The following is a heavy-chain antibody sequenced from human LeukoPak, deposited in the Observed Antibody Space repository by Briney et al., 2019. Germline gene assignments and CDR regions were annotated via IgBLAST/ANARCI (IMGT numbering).Heavy chain of an antibody. D-gene: IGHD3-16*02. V-gene: IGHV3-23*01. Sequence: GASLRLSCAASGFTFSCYAMSWVRQAPGKGLEWVSAISGSGGSTYYADSVKGRFTISRDNSKNTLYLQMNSLRAEDTAVYYCAKDYPPSFGGVIVSFDYWGQGTLVTVSS. J-gene: IGHJ4*02. CDR1: GFTFSCYA. CDR2: ISGSGGST. CDR3: AKDYPPSFGGVIVSFDY.